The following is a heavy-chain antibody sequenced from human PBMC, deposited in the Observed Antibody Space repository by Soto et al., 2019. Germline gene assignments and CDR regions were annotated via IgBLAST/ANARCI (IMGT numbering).Heavy chain of an antibody. CDR1: GYTFTSYN. D-gene: IGHD2-2*01. J-gene: IGHJ4*02. CDR2: ISPIGGSA. V-gene: IGHV1-46*01. CDR3: ARVGTSGESYFDY. Sequence: ASVKVSCKASGYTFTSYNMHWVRQAPGQGLEWMGIISPIGGSASHAQKFQDRVTMTRDTSTSTVYMELSSLKSEDTAIYYCARVGTSGESYFDYWGQGTLVTVSS.